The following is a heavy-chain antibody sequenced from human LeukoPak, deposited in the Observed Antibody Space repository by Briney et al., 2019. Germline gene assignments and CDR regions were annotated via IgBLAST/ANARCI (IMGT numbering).Heavy chain of an antibody. CDR1: GGSISSGGYP. V-gene: IGHV4-30-2*01. Sequence: SETLSLTCAVSGGSISSGGYPWSWIRQPPGKGLEWIGYIYHSGTTYYNPSLKSRVTISIDRSKNQFSLKLSSVTAADTAVYYCVRKGDGYNSGYFDLWGRGTLVTVSS. D-gene: IGHD5-24*01. J-gene: IGHJ2*01. CDR3: VRKGDGYNSGYFDL. CDR2: IYHSGTT.